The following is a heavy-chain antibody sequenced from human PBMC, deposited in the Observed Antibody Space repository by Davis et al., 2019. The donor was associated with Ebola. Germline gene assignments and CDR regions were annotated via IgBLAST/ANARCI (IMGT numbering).Heavy chain of an antibody. CDR1: GFTFSDFS. Sequence: PGGSLRRSCAASGFTFSDFSMNWVRQAPGEALEWISYITTGSNAIHYADSVKGRFTVSRDNVKNSLFLQMNSLRDEDSAVYYCVRDYIFAFDLWGQGARVIVSS. CDR2: ITTGSNAI. CDR3: VRDYIFAFDL. V-gene: IGHV3-48*02. J-gene: IGHJ5*02.